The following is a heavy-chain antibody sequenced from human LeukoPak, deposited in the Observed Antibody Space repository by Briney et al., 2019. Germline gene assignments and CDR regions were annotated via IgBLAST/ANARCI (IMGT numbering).Heavy chain of an antibody. J-gene: IGHJ4*02. V-gene: IGHV3-30-3*02. CDR3: AKSGGPRTGYYGNYFDS. Sequence: GGSLRLSCAASGFTFSSDAMHWVRQPPGKGLEWVALISYQGNNKLYADSVKGRFTISRDNSQNTLSLQMNNLITEDTAVYYCAKSGGPRTGYYGNYFDSWGQGTLVTVSS. CDR2: ISYQGNNK. CDR1: GFTFSSDA. D-gene: IGHD3/OR15-3a*01.